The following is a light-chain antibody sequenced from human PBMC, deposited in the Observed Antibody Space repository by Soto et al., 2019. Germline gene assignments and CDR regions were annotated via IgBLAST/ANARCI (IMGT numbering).Light chain of an antibody. Sequence: EIVMTQSPATLSMSPGERATLSCRASRPVVRQYIAWYHQKPGQAPRLLIHDAVSRATGIPDRFSGSGSGSGTVFTLFISRLEPEDCGVYYCQQNGRSPTVGPGTKVDIK. J-gene: IGKJ3*01. CDR3: QQNGRSPT. V-gene: IGKV3-20*01. CDR1: RPVVRQY. CDR2: DAV.